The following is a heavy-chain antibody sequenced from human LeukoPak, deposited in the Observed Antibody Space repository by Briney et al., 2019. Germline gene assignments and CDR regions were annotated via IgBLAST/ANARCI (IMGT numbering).Heavy chain of an antibody. Sequence: WASVKVSCKASGYTFTGYYMHWVRQAPGQALEWMGRINPNSGGTNYARKFQGRVTMSRDTSISTAYVELSRLRSDDTAVYYCASSPLTVAGPFDYWGQGTLVTVSS. CDR2: INPNSGGT. V-gene: IGHV1-2*06. CDR1: GYTFTGYY. CDR3: ASSPLTVAGPFDY. J-gene: IGHJ4*02. D-gene: IGHD6-19*01.